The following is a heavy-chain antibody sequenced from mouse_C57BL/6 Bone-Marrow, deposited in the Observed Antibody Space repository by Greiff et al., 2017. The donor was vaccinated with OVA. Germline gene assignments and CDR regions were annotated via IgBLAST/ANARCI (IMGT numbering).Heavy chain of an antibody. J-gene: IGHJ2*01. Sequence: VQLQQSGAELVRPGASVKLSCTASGFNIKDDYMHWVKQRPEQGLEWIGWIDPENGDTEYASKFQGKANITADTSSTTASLQLISLTSEDTAVYYCTTTLRWYYFDYWGQGTTLTVSS. D-gene: IGHD1-1*02. CDR3: TTTLRWYYFDY. V-gene: IGHV14-4*01. CDR1: GFNIKDDY. CDR2: IDPENGDT.